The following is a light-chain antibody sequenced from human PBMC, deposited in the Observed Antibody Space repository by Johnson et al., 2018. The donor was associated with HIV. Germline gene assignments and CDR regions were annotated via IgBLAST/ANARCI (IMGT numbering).Light chain of an antibody. CDR2: DNN. CDR1: SSNIGNNY. Sequence: QSVLTKPPSVSAAPGQKVTISCSGTSSNIGNNYVSWYQQFPGTAPKLVIYDNNNRPSGIPDRFSGSKSGTSATLGITGLQTGDEADYYCGTWDSSLSAGGANYVFGTGTKVTVL. V-gene: IGLV1-51*01. CDR3: GTWDSSLSAGGANYV. J-gene: IGLJ1*01.